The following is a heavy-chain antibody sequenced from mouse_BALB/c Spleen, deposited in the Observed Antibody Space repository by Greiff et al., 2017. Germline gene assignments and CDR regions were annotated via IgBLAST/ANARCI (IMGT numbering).Heavy chain of an antibody. D-gene: IGHD2-4*01. J-gene: IGHJ3*01. CDR3: ARSGSTMITTMAY. Sequence: VQLKESGPGLVKPSQSLSLTCTVTGYSITSDYAWNWIRQFPGNKLEWMGYISYSGSTSYNPSLKSRISITRDTSKNQFFLQLNSVTTEDTATYYCARSGSTMITTMAYWGQGTLVTVSA. CDR2: ISYSGST. V-gene: IGHV3-2*02. CDR1: GYSITSDYA.